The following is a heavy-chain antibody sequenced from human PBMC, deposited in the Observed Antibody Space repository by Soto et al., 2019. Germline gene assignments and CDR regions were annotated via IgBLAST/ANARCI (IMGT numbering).Heavy chain of an antibody. D-gene: IGHD2-2*01. CDR3: ARGGMSIVLVPAALDY. V-gene: IGHV4-61*01. CDR2: IYYSGST. J-gene: IGHJ4*02. Sequence: QVQLQESGPGLVKPSETLSLTCTVSGGSVSSGSYYWSWIRQPPGKGLEWIGYIYYSGSTNYNPSLKSRVTISVDPSKNQFSLRLSSVTAADTAMYYCARGGMSIVLVPAALDYWGQGTLVTVSS. CDR1: GGSVSSGSYY.